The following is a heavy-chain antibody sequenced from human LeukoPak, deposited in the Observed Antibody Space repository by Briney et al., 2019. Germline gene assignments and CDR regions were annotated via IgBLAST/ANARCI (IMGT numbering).Heavy chain of an antibody. CDR1: GFIVSSNY. CDR2: IYSDGST. V-gene: IGHV3-53*01. Sequence: GGSLRLSCAASGFIVSSNYMSWVRQAPGKGLEWVSIIYSDGSTYYADSVKGRFTISRDNFKNILYFDMNSLRVEDTAVYYCARDEYQRMDYYGMDVWGQGTTVTVSS. CDR3: ARDEYQRMDYYGMDV. D-gene: IGHD2-2*01. J-gene: IGHJ6*02.